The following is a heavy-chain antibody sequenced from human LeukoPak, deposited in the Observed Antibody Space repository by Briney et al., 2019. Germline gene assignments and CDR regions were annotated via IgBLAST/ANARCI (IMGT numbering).Heavy chain of an antibody. CDR1: GGSFSGYY. V-gene: IGHV4-34*01. Sequence: PSETLSLTCAVYGGSFSGYYWSWIRQPPGKGLEWIGEINHSGSTNYNPSLKSRVTISVDTSKNQFSLKLSSVTAADTAVYYCARDPAWELRGFGYWGQGTLVTVSS. CDR2: INHSGST. D-gene: IGHD1-26*01. J-gene: IGHJ4*02. CDR3: ARDPAWELRGFGY.